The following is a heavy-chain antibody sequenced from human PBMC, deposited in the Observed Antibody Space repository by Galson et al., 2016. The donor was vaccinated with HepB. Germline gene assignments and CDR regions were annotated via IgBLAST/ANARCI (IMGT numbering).Heavy chain of an antibody. D-gene: IGHD3-22*01. V-gene: IGHV3-23*01. CDR2: ISGSGGSS. Sequence: LRLSCAASGFTFRSYAMSWVRQAPGKGLEWVFSISGSGGSSYSPDSVTGRFTMSRDNSKNTLYLQMNSLRVEDTAVCYCAKTYFFDSSGPYPGYGAFDIWGQGTLVAVSS. CDR3: AKTYFFDSSGPYPGYGAFDI. CDR1: GFTFRSYA. J-gene: IGHJ3*02.